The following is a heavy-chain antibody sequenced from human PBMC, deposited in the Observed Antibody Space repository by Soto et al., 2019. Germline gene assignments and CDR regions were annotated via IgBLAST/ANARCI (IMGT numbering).Heavy chain of an antibody. Sequence: QVQLVQSGTEVKKPGSSVKVSGKASGGSLSNYGISWVRQAPGQGLEWMGGIIPVFGTANYAQKFQGRVTITADESTSIVYMDVTSLRSEDTAVYYCARGDATKIVVTTYYGKDVWGQGTTVTVSS. D-gene: IGHD4-17*01. CDR3: ARGDATKIVVTTYYGKDV. J-gene: IGHJ6*02. CDR2: IIPVFGTA. CDR1: GGSLSNYG. V-gene: IGHV1-69*12.